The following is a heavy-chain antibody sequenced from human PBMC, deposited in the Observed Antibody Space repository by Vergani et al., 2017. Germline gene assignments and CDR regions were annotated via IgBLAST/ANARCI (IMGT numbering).Heavy chain of an antibody. CDR2: IRYDGSNK. CDR1: GFTFSSYC. Sequence: QVQLVESGGGVVQPGGSLRLSCAASGFTFSSYCMHWVRQAPGKGLEWVAFIRYDGSNKYYADSVKGRFTISRDNSKNTLYLQMNSLRAEDTAVYYCAKDQMVAATSNFDYWGQGTLVTVSS. CDR3: AKDQMVAATSNFDY. J-gene: IGHJ4*02. V-gene: IGHV3-30*02. D-gene: IGHD2-15*01.